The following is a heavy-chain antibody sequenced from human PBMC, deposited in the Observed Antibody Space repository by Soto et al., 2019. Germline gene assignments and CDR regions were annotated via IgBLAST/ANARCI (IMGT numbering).Heavy chain of an antibody. J-gene: IGHJ4*02. CDR3: AIAAAGLLFDY. V-gene: IGHV1-46*03. CDR2: INPSGGST. CDR1: GYTFTSYY. D-gene: IGHD6-13*01. Sequence: QVQLVQSGAEVKKPGASVKVSCKASGYTFTSYYMHWVRQAPGQGLEWMGIINPSGGSTSYAQKFQGRVTMTRDTSTSKVYMELSSLRSEDTAVYYCAIAAAGLLFDYWGQGTLVTVSS.